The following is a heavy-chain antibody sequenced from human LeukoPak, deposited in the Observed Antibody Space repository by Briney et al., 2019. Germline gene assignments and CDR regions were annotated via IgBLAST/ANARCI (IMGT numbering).Heavy chain of an antibody. J-gene: IGHJ4*02. V-gene: IGHV1-2*02. CDR2: INPNSGDS. Sequence: ASVKVSCKASGYTFTGYYMHWVRQAPGQGLEWMGWINPNSGDSNIAQNFQIRVTMTSDKSISTIYMELRRLRFDDTAVYYCARGRDEIDYWGQGTLVTVSS. D-gene: IGHD3-10*01. CDR3: ARGRDEIDY. CDR1: GYTFTGYY.